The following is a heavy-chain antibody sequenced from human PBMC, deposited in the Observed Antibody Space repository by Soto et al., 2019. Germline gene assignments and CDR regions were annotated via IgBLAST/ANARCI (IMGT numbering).Heavy chain of an antibody. Sequence: ASVKVSCKASGGTFSSYAISWVRQAPGQGLEWMGGIIPIFGTANYAQKFQGRVTITADESTSTAYMELSSLRSEDTAVYYCARGPYSGSYLDYWGQGTLVTVSS. CDR1: GGTFSSYA. J-gene: IGHJ4*02. V-gene: IGHV1-69*13. D-gene: IGHD1-26*01. CDR3: ARGPYSGSYLDY. CDR2: IIPIFGTA.